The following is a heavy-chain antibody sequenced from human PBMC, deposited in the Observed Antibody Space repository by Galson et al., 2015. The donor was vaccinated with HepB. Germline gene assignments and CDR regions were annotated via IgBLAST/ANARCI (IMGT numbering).Heavy chain of an antibody. J-gene: IGHJ4*02. D-gene: IGHD2-15*01. CDR3: ARGPGWRGFDY. V-gene: IGHV4-34*01. CDR1: GGSFSGYY. Sequence: ETLSLTCAVYGGSFSGYYWSWIRQPPGKGLEWIGEINHSGSTNYNPSLKSRVTISVDTSKNQFSLKLSSVTAADTAVYYCARGPGWRGFDYWGQGTLVTVSS. CDR2: INHSGST.